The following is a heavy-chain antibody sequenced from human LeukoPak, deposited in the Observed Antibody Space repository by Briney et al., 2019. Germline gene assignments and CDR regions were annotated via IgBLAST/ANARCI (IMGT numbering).Heavy chain of an antibody. Sequence: GASVKVSCKASGYTFTGYYMHWVRQAPGQGLEWMGWINPNSGGTNYAQKFQGRVTMTRDTSISTAYMELSRLRSDDTAVYYCARYYYGSGSPYYYYMDVWGKGTTVTVSS. CDR1: GYTFTGYY. V-gene: IGHV1-2*02. J-gene: IGHJ6*03. D-gene: IGHD3-10*01. CDR3: ARYYYGSGSPYYYYMDV. CDR2: INPNSGGT.